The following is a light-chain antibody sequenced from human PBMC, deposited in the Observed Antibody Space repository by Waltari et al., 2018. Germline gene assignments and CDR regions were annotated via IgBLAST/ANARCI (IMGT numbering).Light chain of an antibody. V-gene: IGKV3D-15*01. CDR2: AAT. Sequence: EIVMTPSPRPLYVSHGERATLPCRASPSVNSKFIWYQQKPGQAPRLLINAATTRATRIPARVSGSESGTEFTLTISSLQSEDFAVYYCQQYDNWPYTFGQGTKLEIK. CDR1: PSVNSK. CDR3: QQYDNWPYT. J-gene: IGKJ2*01.